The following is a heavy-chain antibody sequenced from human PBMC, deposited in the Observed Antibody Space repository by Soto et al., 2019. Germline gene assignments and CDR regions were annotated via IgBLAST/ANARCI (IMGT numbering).Heavy chain of an antibody. V-gene: IGHV1-69*12. CDR3: ASPDTAMDYYYYGMDV. Sequence: QVQLVQSGAEVKKPGSSVKVSCKASGGTFSSYAISWVRQAPGQGLEWMGGIIPIFGTANYAQKFQGRVTINADESTSTAYMELSSLRSEDTAVYYCASPDTAMDYYYYGMDVWGQGTTVTVSS. J-gene: IGHJ6*02. CDR1: GGTFSSYA. D-gene: IGHD5-18*01. CDR2: IIPIFGTA.